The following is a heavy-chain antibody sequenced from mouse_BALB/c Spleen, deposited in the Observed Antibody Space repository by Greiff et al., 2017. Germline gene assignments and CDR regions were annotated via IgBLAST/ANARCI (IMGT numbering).Heavy chain of an antibody. Sequence: EVQVVESGAELVRPGALVKLSCKASGFNIKDYYMHWVKQRPEQGLEWIGWIDPENGNTIYDPKFQGKASITADTSSNTAYLQLSSLTSEDTAVYYCALPDYDAMDYWGQGTSVTVSS. CDR1: GFNIKDYY. J-gene: IGHJ4*01. CDR2: IDPENGNT. V-gene: IGHV14-1*02. CDR3: ALPDYDAMDY.